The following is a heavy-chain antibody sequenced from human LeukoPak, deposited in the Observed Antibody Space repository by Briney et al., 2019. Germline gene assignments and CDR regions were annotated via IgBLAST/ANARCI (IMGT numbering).Heavy chain of an antibody. V-gene: IGHV3-23*01. CDR2: IEASGGAT. D-gene: IGHD6-19*01. CDR3: AKGSGSGWYGWFAP. Sequence: GGSLRLSCAASGFTVSSNYMSWVRQAPGKGLEWVSSIEASGGATYYAGSVKGRFTISRDNSKNTFYLQMNSLRAEDTALYYCAKGSGSGWYGWFAPWGQGTLVTVSS. CDR1: GFTVSSNY. J-gene: IGHJ5*02.